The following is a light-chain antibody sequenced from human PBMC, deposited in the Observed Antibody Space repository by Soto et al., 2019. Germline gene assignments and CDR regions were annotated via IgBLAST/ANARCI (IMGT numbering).Light chain of an antibody. Sequence: LTQPASVSGSPGQSIALSCTGSSSDVGIYNYVSWYQQHPGKVPKLIIYEVSNRPSGVSNRFSGSKSGNTASLTISGLQAEDEADYYCSSYTTSSTRVFGTGTKVTVL. J-gene: IGLJ1*01. CDR2: EVS. CDR1: SSDVGIYNY. CDR3: SSYTTSSTRV. V-gene: IGLV2-14*01.